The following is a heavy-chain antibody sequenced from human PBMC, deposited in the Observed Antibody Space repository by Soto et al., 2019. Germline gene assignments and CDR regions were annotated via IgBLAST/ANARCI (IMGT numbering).Heavy chain of an antibody. Sequence: MASETLSLTCIVSGDSISNSRFYWAWIRQPPGEGLEWIGSIYHTGSTYYNPSLKSRVTISVDTSKNQFSLKLSSVTAADTAVYYCARGRRYSSSWYSDYWGQGTLVTVSS. CDR1: GDSISNSRFY. D-gene: IGHD6-13*01. J-gene: IGHJ4*02. CDR3: ARGRRYSSSWYSDY. V-gene: IGHV4-39*01. CDR2: IYHTGST.